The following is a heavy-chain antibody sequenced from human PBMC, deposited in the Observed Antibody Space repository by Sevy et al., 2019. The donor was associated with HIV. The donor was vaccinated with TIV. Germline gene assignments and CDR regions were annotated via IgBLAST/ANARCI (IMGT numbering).Heavy chain of an antibody. Sequence: SETMSLTCTVSGGSISSGDYYWSWIRQPPGKGLEWIGYIYYSGSTYYNPSLKSRVTISVDTSKNQFSLKLSSVTAADTAVYYCARGDYVYWFDPWGQGTLVTVSS. CDR1: GGSISSGDYY. D-gene: IGHD4-17*01. CDR2: IYYSGST. J-gene: IGHJ5*02. CDR3: ARGDYVYWFDP. V-gene: IGHV4-30-4*01.